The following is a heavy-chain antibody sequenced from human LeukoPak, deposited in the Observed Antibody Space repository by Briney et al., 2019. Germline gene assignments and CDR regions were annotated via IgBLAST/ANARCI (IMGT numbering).Heavy chain of an antibody. CDR1: GFTFSSYS. CDR2: ISSSSSYI. V-gene: IGHV3-21*01. D-gene: IGHD6-13*01. Sequence: GGSLILSCAASGFTFSSYSMNWVRQAPGKGLEWVSSISSSSSYIYYADSVKGRFTISRDNAKNSLYLQMNSLRAEDTAVYYCARGIAARESDYWGQGALVTVSS. J-gene: IGHJ4*02. CDR3: ARGIAARESDY.